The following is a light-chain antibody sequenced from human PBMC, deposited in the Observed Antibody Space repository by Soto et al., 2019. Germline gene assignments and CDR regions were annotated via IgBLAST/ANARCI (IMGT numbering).Light chain of an antibody. Sequence: QAVVTQEPSLTVSPGGSVTLTCASSTGAVTSGYYPNRFQQKPGHAPRALIYSTRNKYTWTPARFSGPLLGGKAALTLSGVQPEDEAEYYCLLCYGGAVVFGGGTKLAVL. J-gene: IGLJ2*01. V-gene: IGLV7-43*01. CDR3: LLCYGGAVV. CDR2: STR. CDR1: TGAVTSGYY.